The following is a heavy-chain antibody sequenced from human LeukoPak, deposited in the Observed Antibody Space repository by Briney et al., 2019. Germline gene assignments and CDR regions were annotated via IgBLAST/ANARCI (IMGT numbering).Heavy chain of an antibody. V-gene: IGHV1-2*02. CDR1: GYTFTGYD. J-gene: IGHJ4*02. CDR2: INPNSGGT. D-gene: IGHD6-19*01. CDR3: VVAGTTFHYLDY. Sequence: ASVKVSCKASGYTFTGYDMHWVDQAPGQGLEWMGWINPNSGGTSYAQRFQGRVTMTRDTSSSTAYMEVNSLRSDDTAVYYCVVAGTTFHYLDYWGQGSLVAVSS.